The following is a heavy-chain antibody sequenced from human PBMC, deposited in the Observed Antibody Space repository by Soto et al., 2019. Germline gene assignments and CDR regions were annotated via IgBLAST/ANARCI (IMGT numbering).Heavy chain of an antibody. J-gene: IGHJ6*02. D-gene: IGHD2-15*01. V-gene: IGHV3-21*01. CDR2: ISSSVYI. Sequence: GGSLRLSCAASGFNFSSYTINWVRQAPGKRLEWLSSISSSVYIFSTDSVRGRFTISRDNAKNSVYLQINSLRAEDTAVYFCARDCSGGSCYPGMDVWGQGTKVTVSS. CDR1: GFNFSSYT. CDR3: ARDCSGGSCYPGMDV.